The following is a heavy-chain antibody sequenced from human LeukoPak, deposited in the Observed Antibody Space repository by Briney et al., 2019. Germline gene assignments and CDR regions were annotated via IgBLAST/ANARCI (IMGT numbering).Heavy chain of an antibody. CDR3: ARELTAGGDF. CDR1: GYTFTGYY. J-gene: IGHJ4*02. CDR2: ISPNSGVT. D-gene: IGHD5-18*01. Sequence: ASVKVSCKVAGYTFTGYYMHWVRQAPGQGLEWMGWISPNSGVTSYSQKFQGRVTMTRDMSISTAYMELSRLRSDDTAVYYCARELTAGGDFWGQGTLVTVSS. V-gene: IGHV1-2*02.